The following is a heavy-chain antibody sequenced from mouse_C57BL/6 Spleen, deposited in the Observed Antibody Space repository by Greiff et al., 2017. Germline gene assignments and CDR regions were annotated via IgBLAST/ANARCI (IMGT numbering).Heavy chain of an antibody. CDR1: GFTFTDYY. CDR2: IRNKANGYTT. Sequence: EVKLVESGGGLVQPGGSLSLSCAASGFTFTDYYMSWVRQPPGQALEWLGFIRNKANGYTTEYSASVKGRFTISRDNSQSILYLQMNALRAEDSATYYCARYIHSFYAMDYWGQGTSVTVSS. J-gene: IGHJ4*01. CDR3: ARYIHSFYAMDY. V-gene: IGHV7-3*01.